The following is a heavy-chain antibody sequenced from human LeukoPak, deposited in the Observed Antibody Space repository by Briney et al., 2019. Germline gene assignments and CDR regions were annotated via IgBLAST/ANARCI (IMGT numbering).Heavy chain of an antibody. CDR3: AKGRVSLWELRSNYYYYYMDV. J-gene: IGHJ6*03. D-gene: IGHD1-26*01. Sequence: SETLSLTCAVYGGSFSGYYWSWIRQPPGKGLEWIGEISHSGSTNYNPSLKSRVTISVDTSKNQFSLKLSSVTAADTAVYYCAKGRVSLWELRSNYYYYYMDVWGKGTTVTISS. CDR1: GGSFSGYY. V-gene: IGHV4-34*01. CDR2: ISHSGST.